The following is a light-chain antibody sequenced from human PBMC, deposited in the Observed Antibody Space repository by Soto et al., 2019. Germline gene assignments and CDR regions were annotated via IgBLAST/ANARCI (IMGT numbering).Light chain of an antibody. V-gene: IGKV3-20*01. CDR2: GAA. J-gene: IGKJ3*01. CDR3: QQYGTSPLT. CDR1: ENVYINS. Sequence: EIVLTQSPGTLSLSPGEGATLSCRASENVYINSLAWYQQKPGQPPRLLIYGAATRASAVPDRFSSSGSEADFTLTITGLEPEDFAVYYCQQYGTSPLTFGPGTRVD.